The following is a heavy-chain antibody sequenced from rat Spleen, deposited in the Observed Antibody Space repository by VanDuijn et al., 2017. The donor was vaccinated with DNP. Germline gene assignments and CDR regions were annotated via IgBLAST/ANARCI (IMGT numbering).Heavy chain of an antibody. CDR3: SWPGD. Sequence: EVQVLESGGGLVQPGSSLKLSCATSGFTFSTAWLYWYRQFPDKRLEWVARIKAKSNNYATDYTESVKGRFTISRNDSKSSVYLQMNNLKEEDTAIYYCSWPGDWGQGVMVTVSS. D-gene: IGHD1-4*01. J-gene: IGHJ2*01. V-gene: IGHV6-6*01. CDR2: IKAKSNNYAT. CDR1: GFTFSTAW.